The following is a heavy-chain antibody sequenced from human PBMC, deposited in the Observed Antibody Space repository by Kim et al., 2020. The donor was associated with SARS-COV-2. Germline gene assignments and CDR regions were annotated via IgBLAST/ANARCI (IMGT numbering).Heavy chain of an antibody. J-gene: IGHJ4*02. V-gene: IGHV3-23*01. CDR1: GFTFSNYA. Sequence: GGSLRLSCAASGFTFSNYAMSWVRQAPGKGLEWVSASNNNGDTTNYADSVKGRFTISRDNSKNTLYLHMNSLKAEDTAVYYCAKRAPSENFFAYWGQGT. CDR3: AKRAPSENFFAY. CDR2: SNNNGDTT.